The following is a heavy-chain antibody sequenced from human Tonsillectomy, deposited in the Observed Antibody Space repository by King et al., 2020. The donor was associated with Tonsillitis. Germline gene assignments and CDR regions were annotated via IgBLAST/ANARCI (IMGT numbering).Heavy chain of an antibody. D-gene: IGHD4-17*01. J-gene: IGHJ4*02. Sequence: LQLQESGPGLVKPSETLSLTCTVSGGSISSSSYYWGWIRQPPGKGLEWIGSIFYSGSTYYNPSLKSRVTISVDTSKNQFSLKLSSVTAADTAVYYCARLKATYGDYDYFDYWGQGTLVTVSS. CDR2: IFYSGST. CDR1: GGSISSSSYY. CDR3: ARLKATYGDYDYFDY. V-gene: IGHV4-39*01.